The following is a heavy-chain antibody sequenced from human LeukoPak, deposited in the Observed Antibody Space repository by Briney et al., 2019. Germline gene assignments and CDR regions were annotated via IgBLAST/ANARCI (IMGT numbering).Heavy chain of an antibody. CDR2: INPSGGRT. J-gene: IGHJ3*02. CDR1: GYTFTSYY. V-gene: IGHV1-46*01. Sequence: ASVKVSCKASGYTFTSYYMHWVRQAPGQGLEWMGIINPSGGRTTYAQKFQGRVTMTRDMSTSTVYMELSSLRSEDTAVYYCARALGSVVVMGMDAFDIWGQGTMVTVSS. CDR3: ARALGSVVVMGMDAFDI. D-gene: IGHD3-22*01.